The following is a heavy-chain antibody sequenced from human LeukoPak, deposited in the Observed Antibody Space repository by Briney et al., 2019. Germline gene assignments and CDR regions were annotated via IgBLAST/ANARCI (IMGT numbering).Heavy chain of an antibody. J-gene: IGHJ5*02. V-gene: IGHV1-69*13. D-gene: IGHD6-6*01. CDR3: AIVPKTEMPAIT. CDR1: GGSINNYG. CDR2: IIPLLTRP. Sequence: SVKVSCKTSGGSINNYGINWVRQAPGQGLEWMGMIIPLLTRPKYAKKFQGRVTITADESADTAYMEVSRLTSEDTAVFFCAIVPKTEMPAITWGPGTLVSVSS.